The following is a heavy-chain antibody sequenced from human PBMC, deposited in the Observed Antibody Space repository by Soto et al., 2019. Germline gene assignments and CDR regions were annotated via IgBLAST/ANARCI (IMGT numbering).Heavy chain of an antibody. CDR2: IYYSGST. D-gene: IGHD1-26*01. CDR1: GGSISSYY. CDR3: ARFSYVTYNWFDP. Sequence: SETLSLTCTVSGGSISSYYWSWIRQPPGKGLEWIGYIYYSGSTNYNPSLKSRVTISVDTSKNQFSLKLSSVTAADTAVYYCARFSYVTYNWFDPWGKGTLVTVYS. J-gene: IGHJ5*02. V-gene: IGHV4-59*01.